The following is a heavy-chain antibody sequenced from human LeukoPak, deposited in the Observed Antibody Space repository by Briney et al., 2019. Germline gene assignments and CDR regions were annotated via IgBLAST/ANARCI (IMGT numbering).Heavy chain of an antibody. V-gene: IGHV1-8*01. D-gene: IGHD2-2*02. J-gene: IGHJ6*02. CDR2: MNPNSGNT. Sequence: ASVKVSCKASGYTFTSYDINWVRQATGQGLEWMGWMNPNSGNTGYAQKFQGRVTMTRNTSISTAYMELSSLRSEDTAVYYCARVYQLLYGGYYYYYGMDVWGQGTTVTVSS. CDR3: ARVYQLLYGGYYYYYGMDV. CDR1: GYTFTSYD.